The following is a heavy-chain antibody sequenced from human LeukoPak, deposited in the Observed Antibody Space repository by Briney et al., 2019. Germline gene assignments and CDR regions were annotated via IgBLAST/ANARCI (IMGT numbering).Heavy chain of an antibody. CDR1: GATFSSYA. V-gene: IGHV1-69*04. CDR2: IIPILGIA. D-gene: IGHD6-25*01. Sequence: SVKVSCKASGATFSSYAISWVRQATGQGLEWMGRIIPILGIANYAQKFQDRVTLTADKSTSTAYMELSSLRSEDTGMSYCARDKARLLGWFDPWGEGTLVTVSS. J-gene: IGHJ5*02. CDR3: ARDKARLLGWFDP.